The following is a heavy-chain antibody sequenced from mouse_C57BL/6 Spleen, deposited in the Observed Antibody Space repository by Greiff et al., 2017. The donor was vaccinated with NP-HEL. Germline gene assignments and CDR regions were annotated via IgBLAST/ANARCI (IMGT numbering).Heavy chain of an antibody. J-gene: IGHJ2*01. V-gene: IGHV5-9-1*02. Sequence: EVQLVESGEGLVKPGGSLKLSCAASGFTFSSYAMSWVRQTPEKRLEWVAYISSGGDYIYYADTVKGRFTISRDNARNTLYLQMSSLKSEDTAMYYCTRNDYYGSSYYFDYWGKGTTLTVSS. CDR3: TRNDYYGSSYYFDY. CDR1: GFTFSSYA. CDR2: ISSGGDYI. D-gene: IGHD1-1*01.